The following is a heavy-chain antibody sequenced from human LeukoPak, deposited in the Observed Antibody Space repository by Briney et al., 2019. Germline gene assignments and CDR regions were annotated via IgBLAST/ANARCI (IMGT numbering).Heavy chain of an antibody. J-gene: IGHJ4*02. Sequence: AASVKVSCKVSGYTLTELSMHWVRQAPGKGLEWMGGFDPEDGETIYAQKFQGRVTMTEDTSTDTAYMELSSLRSEDTAVYYCARVASSSWYYDYWGQGTLVTVSS. V-gene: IGHV1-24*01. D-gene: IGHD6-13*01. CDR2: FDPEDGET. CDR1: GYTLTELS. CDR3: ARVASSSWYYDY.